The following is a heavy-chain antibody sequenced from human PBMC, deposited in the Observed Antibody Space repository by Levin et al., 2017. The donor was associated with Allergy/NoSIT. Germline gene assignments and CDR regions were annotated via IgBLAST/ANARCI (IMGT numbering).Heavy chain of an antibody. J-gene: IGHJ4*02. D-gene: IGHD3-9*01. V-gene: IGHV4-39*01. Sequence: SQTLSLTCTVSGGSISSSISYWGWIRQAPGKGLEWIGSIYNSWSTYYNPSLKSRVTTSVDTSKNQFSLKLSSVTAADTAVYYCARQCYDILTGYYNFDYWGQGTLVTVSS. CDR3: ARQCYDILTGYYNFDY. CDR1: GGSISSSISY. CDR2: IYNSWST.